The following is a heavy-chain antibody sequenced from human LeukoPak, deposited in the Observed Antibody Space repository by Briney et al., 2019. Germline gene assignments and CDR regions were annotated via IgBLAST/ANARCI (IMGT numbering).Heavy chain of an antibody. CDR2: ISSSGSTI. CDR3: ARAPFDIVANYHPMDYYYYMDV. J-gene: IGHJ6*03. CDR1: GFTFSSYE. Sequence: GGSLRLSCAASGFTFSSYEMNWVRQAPGKGLEWVSYISSSGSTIYYADSVKGRFTISRDNAKNSLYLQMNSLRAEDTALYYCARAPFDIVANYHPMDYYYYMDVWGKGTTVTVSS. D-gene: IGHD5-12*01. V-gene: IGHV3-48*03.